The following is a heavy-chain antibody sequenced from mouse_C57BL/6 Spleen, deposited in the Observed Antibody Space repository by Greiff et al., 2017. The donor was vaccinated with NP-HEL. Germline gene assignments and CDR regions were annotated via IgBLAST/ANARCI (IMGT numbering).Heavy chain of an antibody. D-gene: IGHD1-1*01. Sequence: VKLMESGPELVKPGASVKISCKASGYAFSSSWMNWVKQRPGKGLEWIGRIYPGDGDTNYNGKFKGKATLTADKSSSTAYMQLSSLTSEDSAVYFCAKNYYGSSPYYAMDYWGQGTSVTVSS. J-gene: IGHJ4*01. CDR2: IYPGDGDT. CDR3: AKNYYGSSPYYAMDY. V-gene: IGHV1-82*01. CDR1: GYAFSSSW.